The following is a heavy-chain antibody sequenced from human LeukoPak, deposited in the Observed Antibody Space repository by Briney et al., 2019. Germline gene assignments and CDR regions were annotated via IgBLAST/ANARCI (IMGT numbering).Heavy chain of an antibody. J-gene: IGHJ4*02. CDR1: GYTFTGYY. D-gene: IGHD5-18*01. CDR3: ATGRGYSYGFDY. CDR2: IYPNSGGT. Sequence: ASVKVSCKASGYTFTGYYMHCVRHAPGQGLEWMGWIYPNSGGTNYAQKFQGRVTVTRDTSISTAYMQLSRPRSDDTAVYYCATGRGYSYGFDYWGQGTLVTVSS. V-gene: IGHV1-2*02.